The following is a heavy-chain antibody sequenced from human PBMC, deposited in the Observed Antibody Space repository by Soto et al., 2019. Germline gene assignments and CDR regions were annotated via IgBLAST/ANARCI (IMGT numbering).Heavy chain of an antibody. D-gene: IGHD3-22*01. CDR1: GGSISSYY. Sequence: SETLSLTCTVSGGSISSYYWSWIRQPPGKGLEWIGYIYYSGSTNYNPSLKSRVTISVDTSKNQFSLKLSSVTAADTAVYYCARGNDSSGYLTHYWGQGTLVTVPS. J-gene: IGHJ4*02. CDR3: ARGNDSSGYLTHY. CDR2: IYYSGST. V-gene: IGHV4-59*01.